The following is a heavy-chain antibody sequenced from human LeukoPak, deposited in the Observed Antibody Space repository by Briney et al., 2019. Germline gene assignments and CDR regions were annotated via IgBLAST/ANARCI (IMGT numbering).Heavy chain of an antibody. CDR3: ARGRNTVTIPSNWFDP. Sequence: SETLSLTCTVSGVSFSSFQWSWIRQSPVKGLEWIGNIHMTGSTNYNPSLKSRVTISVDTSKNQFSLKLSSVTAADTAVYYCARGRNTVTIPSNWFDPWGQGTLVTVSS. J-gene: IGHJ5*02. CDR1: GVSFSSFQ. V-gene: IGHV4-59*01. D-gene: IGHD4-17*01. CDR2: IHMTGST.